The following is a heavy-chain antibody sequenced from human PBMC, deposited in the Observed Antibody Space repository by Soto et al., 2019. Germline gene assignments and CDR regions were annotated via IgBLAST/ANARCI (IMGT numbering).Heavy chain of an antibody. V-gene: IGHV1-2*02. CDR3: VTGDHLVR. D-gene: IGHD6-6*01. J-gene: IGHJ4*02. CDR2: INPKTGDT. CDR1: GYTFTGYY. Sequence: ASVKVSCKTSGYTFTGYYLNWVRQAPGRGLEWVGWINPKTGDTNNAQKFQGRVTMTTDTSISTGYMELSGLKSDDAAVYYCVTGDHLVRWGQGTRVTVSS.